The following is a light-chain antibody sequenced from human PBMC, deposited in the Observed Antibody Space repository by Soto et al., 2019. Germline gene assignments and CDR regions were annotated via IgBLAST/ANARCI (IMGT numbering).Light chain of an antibody. V-gene: IGKV3-15*01. CDR3: KPYNNGPTYP. J-gene: IGKJ2*01. CDR1: KSSSSS. CDR2: GAS. Sequence: EIVMTQSPATLSVSPGERATLSCRASKSSSSSLAGYQQEPGQDRRLLIYGASTRATRIPARFSGSGSGTEFNLTISSLQSEDFAVYYCKPYNNGPTYPFGQGTKLEIK.